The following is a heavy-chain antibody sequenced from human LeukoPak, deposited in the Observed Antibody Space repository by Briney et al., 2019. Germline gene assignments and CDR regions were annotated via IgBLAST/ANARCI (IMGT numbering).Heavy chain of an antibody. Sequence: GGSLRLSCAASDFTFSNYAMSWVRQAPGKGLEWVSAISGSGGSTYYADSVKGRFTISRDNSKNTLYLQMNSPRAEDTAVYYCAKDMYSSSWYYFDYWGQGTLVTVSS. D-gene: IGHD6-13*01. CDR1: DFTFSNYA. CDR2: ISGSGGST. J-gene: IGHJ4*02. V-gene: IGHV3-23*01. CDR3: AKDMYSSSWYYFDY.